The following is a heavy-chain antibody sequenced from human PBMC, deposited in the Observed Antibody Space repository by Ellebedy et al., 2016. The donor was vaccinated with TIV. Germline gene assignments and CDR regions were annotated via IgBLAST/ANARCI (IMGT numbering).Heavy chain of an antibody. CDR1: GFTFSEYW. CDR3: ARDIEYIDY. Sequence: GGSLRLSCAASGFTFSEYWMSWVRQAPGKGLEWVANINQDESEKSYVDSVKGRFTISRDNAKKSVYLQMNSLRAEDMAVYYCARDIEYIDYWGQGTLVTVSS. V-gene: IGHV3-7*01. J-gene: IGHJ4*02. CDR2: INQDESEK.